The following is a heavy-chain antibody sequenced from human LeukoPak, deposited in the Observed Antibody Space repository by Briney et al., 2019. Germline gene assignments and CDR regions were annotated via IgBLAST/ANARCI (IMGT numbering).Heavy chain of an antibody. Sequence: ASVKVSCKASGYTFTSYYMHWMRQAPGQGLEWMGIINPSGGSTSYAQKFQGRVTMTRDTSTGTVYMELSSLRSEDTAVYYCARGPPPRYSSGWYGWYFDLWGRGTLVTVSS. CDR3: ARGPPPRYSSGWYGWYFDL. CDR1: GYTFTSYY. J-gene: IGHJ2*01. CDR2: INPSGGST. V-gene: IGHV1-46*01. D-gene: IGHD6-19*01.